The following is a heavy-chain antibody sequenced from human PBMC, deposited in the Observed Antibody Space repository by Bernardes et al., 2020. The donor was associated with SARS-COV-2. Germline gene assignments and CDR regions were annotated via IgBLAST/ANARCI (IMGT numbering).Heavy chain of an antibody. CDR3: ARDFDFWSGYFDGAFDI. V-gene: IGHV3-33*01. CDR1: GFTFSSYG. Sequence: GGSLRLSCAASGFTFSSYGMHWVRQAPGKGLEWVAVIWYDGSNKYYADSVKGRFTISRDNSKNTLYLQMNSLRAEDTAVYYCARDFDFWSGYFDGAFDIWGQGTMVTVSS. D-gene: IGHD3-3*01. CDR2: IWYDGSNK. J-gene: IGHJ3*02.